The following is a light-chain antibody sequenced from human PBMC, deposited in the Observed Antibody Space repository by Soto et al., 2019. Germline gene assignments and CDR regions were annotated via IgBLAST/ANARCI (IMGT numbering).Light chain of an antibody. CDR1: SSNIGSNT. Sequence: QSVLTQPPSASVTPGQRATISCSGSSSNIGSNTVNWYQQLPGSAPKLLMYSTNQRPSGVPDRFSGSKSGTSASLAISGLQSEDEADYYCAAWDGSLNVVLFGGGTKVTVL. V-gene: IGLV1-44*01. CDR3: AAWDGSLNVVL. J-gene: IGLJ2*01. CDR2: STN.